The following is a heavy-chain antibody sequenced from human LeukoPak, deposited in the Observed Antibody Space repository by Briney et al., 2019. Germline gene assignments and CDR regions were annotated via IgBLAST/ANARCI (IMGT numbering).Heavy chain of an antibody. CDR1: GYTFSDYY. Sequence: AAVKVSCTASGYTFSDYYMHWVRQAPGQGLEWMGWIDRSTGTKYAQKFQGRVTMTRDTSISTAYMELNRLTSDDTAVYFCAREYSQSYTPLSPWGQGTLVTVSS. CDR2: IDRSTGT. V-gene: IGHV1-2*02. CDR3: AREYSQSYTPLSP. D-gene: IGHD3-10*01. J-gene: IGHJ5*02.